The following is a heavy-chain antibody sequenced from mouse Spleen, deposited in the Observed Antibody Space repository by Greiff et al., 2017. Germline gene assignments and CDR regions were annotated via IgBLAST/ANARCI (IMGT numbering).Heavy chain of an antibody. V-gene: IGHV1-26*01. J-gene: IGHJ3*01. CDR1: GYTFTDYY. D-gene: IGHD1-1*01. Sequence: VQLQQSGPELVKPGASVKISCKASGYTFTDYYMNWVKQSHGKSLEWIGDINPNNGGTSYNQKFKGKATLTVDKSSSTAYMELRSLTSEDSEGDCCASYCYGSSYEAYWGQGTLVTVSA. CDR3: ASYCYGSSYEAY. CDR2: INPNNGGT.